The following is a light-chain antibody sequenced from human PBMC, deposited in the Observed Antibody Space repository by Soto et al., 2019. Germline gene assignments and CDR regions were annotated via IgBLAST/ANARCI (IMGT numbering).Light chain of an antibody. CDR3: QQYGSSPQYT. CDR2: GAS. CDR1: QSVSSSY. V-gene: IGKV3-20*01. J-gene: IGKJ2*01. Sequence: EIVLTQSPGTLSLSPGERATLSCRASQSVSSSYLAWYQQKPGKAPRLLIYGASTRATGIPDRFSGSGSGTDFTITISRLEPEDFAVYYCQQYGSSPQYTFGQGTKLEIK.